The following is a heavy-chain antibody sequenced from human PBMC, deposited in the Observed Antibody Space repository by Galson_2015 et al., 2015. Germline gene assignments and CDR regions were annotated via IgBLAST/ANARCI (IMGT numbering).Heavy chain of an antibody. Sequence: SLRLSCAASGFTFSSSAMSWVRQAPGKGLEWVSFLSHTGSSIYYADSVKGRFTISRDNAKNTLYLQMNSLRAEDTAVYYCAKDLQMSRWGQGTLVTVSS. CDR1: GFTFSSSA. V-gene: IGHV3-23*01. J-gene: IGHJ4*02. CDR2: LSHTGSSI. CDR3: AKDLQMSR. D-gene: IGHD5-24*01.